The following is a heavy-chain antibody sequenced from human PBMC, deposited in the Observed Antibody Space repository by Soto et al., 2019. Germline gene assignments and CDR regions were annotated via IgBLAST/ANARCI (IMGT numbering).Heavy chain of an antibody. CDR1: GFTFSDHY. D-gene: IGHD2-8*01. CDR2: ISSSGSTI. Sequence: GGSLRLSCAASGFTFSDHYMSWIRQAPGKGLEWVSYISSSGSTIYYADSVKGRFTISRDNAKNSLYLQMNSLRAEDTAVYYCARISPNGVYFDYWGQGTLVTVSS. J-gene: IGHJ4*02. CDR3: ARISPNGVYFDY. V-gene: IGHV3-11*01.